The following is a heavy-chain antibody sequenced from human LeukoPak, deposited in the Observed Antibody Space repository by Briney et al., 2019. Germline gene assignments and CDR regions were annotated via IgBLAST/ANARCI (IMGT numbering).Heavy chain of an antibody. D-gene: IGHD3-22*01. Sequence: QTGGSLRLSCAASGFTFSSYSMNWVRQAPGKGLEWVSYISSSSSSTIYYADSVKGRFTISRDNAKNSLYLQMNSLRAEDTAVYYCARDRLWLLPKDAFDIWGQGTMVTVSS. CDR3: ARDRLWLLPKDAFDI. V-gene: IGHV3-48*01. CDR2: ISSSSSSTI. CDR1: GFTFSSYS. J-gene: IGHJ3*02.